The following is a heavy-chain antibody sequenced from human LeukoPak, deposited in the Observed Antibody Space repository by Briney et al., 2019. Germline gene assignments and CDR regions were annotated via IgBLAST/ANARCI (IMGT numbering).Heavy chain of an antibody. CDR3: ARDRGYNAFDI. D-gene: IGHD5-18*01. CDR2: IKQDGSEK. J-gene: IGHJ3*02. Sequence: PGGSLRLSCAASGFTFSSYWMSWVRQAPGKGLEWVANIKQDGSEKNYVDSVKGRFTISRDNAKNSMYLQMNSLRADDTAVYYCARDRGYNAFDIWGQGTMVTVSS. CDR1: GFTFSSYW. V-gene: IGHV3-7*01.